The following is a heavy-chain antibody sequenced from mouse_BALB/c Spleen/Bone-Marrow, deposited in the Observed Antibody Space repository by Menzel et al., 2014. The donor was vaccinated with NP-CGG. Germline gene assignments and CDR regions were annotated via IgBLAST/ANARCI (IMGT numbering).Heavy chain of an antibody. D-gene: IGHD2-14*01. CDR2: IDPYYGTT. CDR3: TRSRAYFRDWFAY. Sequence: EVQLRQSGPELEKPGASVKISCKASGHSFTGYNTNWVKQSHGKSLEWIGNIDPYYGTTTFNQKFKDKATLTVDKSSSTAYMQLKSLTSEDSAVYYCTRSRAYFRDWFAYWGQGTLVTVSA. J-gene: IGHJ3*01. V-gene: IGHV1-39*01. CDR1: GHSFTGYN.